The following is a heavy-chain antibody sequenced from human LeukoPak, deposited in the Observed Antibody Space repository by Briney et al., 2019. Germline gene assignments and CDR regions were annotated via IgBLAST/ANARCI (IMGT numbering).Heavy chain of an antibody. V-gene: IGHV1-69*04. CDR3: ARDQWQQPFDY. CDR2: IIPILGIA. D-gene: IGHD6-13*01. J-gene: IGHJ4*02. Sequence: SVKVSCKASGGTFSSYAISWVRQAPGQGLEWMGRIIPILGIANYAQKFQGGVTITADKSTSTAYMELSSLRSEDTAVYYCARDQWQQPFDYWGQGTLVTVSS. CDR1: GGTFSSYA.